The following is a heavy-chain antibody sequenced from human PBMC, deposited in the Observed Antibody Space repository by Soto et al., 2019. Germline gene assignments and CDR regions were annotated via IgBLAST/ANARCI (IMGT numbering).Heavy chain of an antibody. V-gene: IGHV3-11*01. J-gene: IGHJ4*02. CDR1: GFTSSDYY. Sequence: QVQLVESGGDLVKPGGSLRLSCAASGFTSSDYYMSWIRQAPGKGLEWVSYISSSGRTIYYADSVKGRFTISRDNAKNSRHLQMNSLRAEETAVYYCARSLGRGGDGYNWGEGTLVTVSS. D-gene: IGHD3-16*01. CDR3: ARSLGRGGDGYN. CDR2: ISSSGRTI.